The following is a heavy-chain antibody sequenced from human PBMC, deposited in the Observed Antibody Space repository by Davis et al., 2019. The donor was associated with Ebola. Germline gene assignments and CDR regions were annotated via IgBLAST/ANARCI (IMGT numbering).Heavy chain of an antibody. J-gene: IGHJ6*03. D-gene: IGHD6-13*01. CDR3: ARVGEDSSSWDGGNYYYYYMDV. CDR2: ISSSSSTI. V-gene: IGHV3-48*02. CDR1: GFTFSSYS. Sequence: GESLKISCAASGFTFSSYSMNWVRQAPGKGLEWVSYISSSSSTIYYADSVKGRFTISRDNAKNSLYLQMNSLRDEDTAVYYCARVGEDSSSWDGGNYYYYYMDVWGKGTTVTVSS.